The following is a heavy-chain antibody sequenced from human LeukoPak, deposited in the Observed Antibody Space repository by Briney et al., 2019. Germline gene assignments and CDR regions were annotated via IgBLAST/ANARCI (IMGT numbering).Heavy chain of an antibody. CDR1: GFTFSSYG. Sequence: GRSLRLSCAASGFTFSSYGMHWVRQAPGKGLEWVAVISYDGSNKYYADSVKGRFTISRDNSKNTLYLQMNSLRAEDTAVYYCASDYISGSYYYYYGMDVWGQGTTVTVSS. D-gene: IGHD6-19*01. CDR3: ASDYISGSYYYYYGMDV. J-gene: IGHJ6*02. CDR2: ISYDGSNK. V-gene: IGHV3-30*03.